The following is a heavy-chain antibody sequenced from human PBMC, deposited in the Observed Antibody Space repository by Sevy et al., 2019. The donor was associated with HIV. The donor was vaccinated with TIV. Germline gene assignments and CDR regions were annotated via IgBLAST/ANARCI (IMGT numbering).Heavy chain of an antibody. V-gene: IGHV3-7*03. D-gene: IGHD4-17*01. CDR1: GFTFSSFY. J-gene: IGHJ4*02. CDR3: ARSSEGDYRGGHFDS. CDR2: IDPDGSEK. Sequence: GSLRLSCVASGFTFSSFYMSRVRQAPGKGLEWVANIDPDGSEKYYVDSVQGRFTISRENAKNSLFLQVNSLRAEDTAVYFCARSSEGDYRGGHFDSWGQGTQVTVSS.